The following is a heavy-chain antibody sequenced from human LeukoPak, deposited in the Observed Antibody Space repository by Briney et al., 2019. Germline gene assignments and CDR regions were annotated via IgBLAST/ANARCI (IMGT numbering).Heavy chain of an antibody. CDR3: SKDFTSGWAADLFDY. Sequence: VRSLRLSCAPSVFTFSSYGMHCVRQAPGKGLECVAGISYDGSNKYYADSVKGRFTISRDNSKNTLNLQMNSLRAEDTAVYYCSKDFTSGWAADLFDYWGQGTLVTVSS. CDR1: VFTFSSYG. D-gene: IGHD6-19*01. CDR2: ISYDGSNK. V-gene: IGHV3-30*18. J-gene: IGHJ4*02.